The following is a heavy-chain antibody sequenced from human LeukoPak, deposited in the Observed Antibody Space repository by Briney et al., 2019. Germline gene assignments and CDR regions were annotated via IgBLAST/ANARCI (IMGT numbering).Heavy chain of an antibody. V-gene: IGHV3-23*01. CDR3: AKSYCSYDVCYIAFFDH. Sequence: GSLRLSCAASGFTFSSYAMRWVRQAPGKGLEWVSAISVSGGSTYYADSVKGRFTISRDNSKNTLYLQMNSLRVEDAAVYYCAKSYCSYDVCYIAFFDHWGQGTLVTVSS. J-gene: IGHJ4*02. D-gene: IGHD2-8*01. CDR2: ISVSGGST. CDR1: GFTFSSYA.